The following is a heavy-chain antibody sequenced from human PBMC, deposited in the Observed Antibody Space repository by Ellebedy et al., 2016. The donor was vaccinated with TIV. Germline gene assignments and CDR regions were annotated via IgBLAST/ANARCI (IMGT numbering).Heavy chain of an antibody. J-gene: IGHJ4*02. Sequence: ASVKVSCKAFGYTVTKYYVHWVRQAPGQGLEWVGIIDPSGGRTTYAQKFQGRVTMTSDTSTNTVYMELSSLRSEDTAIYYCARKYYFDYWGQGTRVTVSS. CDR3: ARKYYFDY. CDR2: IDPSGGRT. V-gene: IGHV1-46*01. CDR1: GYTVTKYY.